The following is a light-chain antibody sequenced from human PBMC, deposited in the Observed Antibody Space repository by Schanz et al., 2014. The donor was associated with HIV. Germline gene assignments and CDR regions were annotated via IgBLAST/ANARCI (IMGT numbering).Light chain of an antibody. Sequence: DIQLTQSPSSVSASVGDRVTITCRASQSFSGWLAWHQQKPGKPPNLLIYAASTLHTGVPLRFSGSGSGTDFTLTINGLQPDDFATYYCQQLNSFPYTFGQGTMLEI. CDR1: QSFSGW. J-gene: IGKJ2*01. CDR3: QQLNSFPYT. V-gene: IGKV1-12*01. CDR2: AAS.